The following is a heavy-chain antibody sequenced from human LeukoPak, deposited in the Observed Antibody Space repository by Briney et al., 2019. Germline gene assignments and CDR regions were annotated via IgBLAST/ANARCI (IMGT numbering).Heavy chain of an antibody. CDR3: ARGGFYDSSGYSSDY. Sequence: PGGSLRLSCAASGFTFDDYDMSWVRQAPGKGLEWVSAINWNGGSTGYVDSVKGRFTISRDNARNSLYLQINSLRAEDTALYYCARGGFYDSSGYSSDYWGQGTLVTVSS. D-gene: IGHD3-22*01. CDR1: GFTFDDYD. V-gene: IGHV3-20*04. CDR2: INWNGGST. J-gene: IGHJ4*02.